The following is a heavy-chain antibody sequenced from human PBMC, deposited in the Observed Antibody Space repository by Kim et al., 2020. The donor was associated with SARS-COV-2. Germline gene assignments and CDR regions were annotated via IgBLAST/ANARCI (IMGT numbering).Heavy chain of an antibody. CDR2: I. Sequence: IYYADSVKGRFTISRDNAKNSLYLQMNSLRAEDTAVYYCARGRSWTYFDYWGQGTLVTVSS. V-gene: IGHV3-21*01. D-gene: IGHD6-13*01. J-gene: IGHJ4*02. CDR3: ARGRSWTYFDY.